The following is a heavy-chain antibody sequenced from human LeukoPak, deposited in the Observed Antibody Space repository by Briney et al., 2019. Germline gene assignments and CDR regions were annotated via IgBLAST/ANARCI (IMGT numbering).Heavy chain of an antibody. CDR2: IRSKANSYAT. CDR1: RFTFSGSA. CDR3: TNLGISGDY. V-gene: IGHV3-73*01. Sequence: GGSLKLSCAASRFTFSGSAMHWVRQASGKGLEWVGRIRSKANSYATAYAASVKGRFTISRDDSKNTAYLQMNSLKTEDTAVYYCTNLGISGDYWGQGTLVTVSS. D-gene: IGHD1-26*01. J-gene: IGHJ4*02.